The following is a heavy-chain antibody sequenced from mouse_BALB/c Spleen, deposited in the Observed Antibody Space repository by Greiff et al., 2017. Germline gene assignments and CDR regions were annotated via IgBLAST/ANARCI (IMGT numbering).Heavy chain of an antibody. CDR2: INPSSGYT. V-gene: IGHV1-4*02. CDR1: GYTFTSYT. Sequence: QVQLKQSAAELARPGASVKMSCKASGYTFTSYTMHWVKQRPGQGLEWIGYINPSSGYTEYNQKFKDKTTLTADKSSSTAYMQLSSLTSEDSAVYYCAIHYYGSSYDYWGQGTTLTVSS. J-gene: IGHJ2*01. CDR3: AIHYYGSSYDY. D-gene: IGHD1-1*01.